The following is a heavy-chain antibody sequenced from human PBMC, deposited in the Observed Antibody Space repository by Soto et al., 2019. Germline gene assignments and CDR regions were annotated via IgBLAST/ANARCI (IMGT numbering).Heavy chain of an antibody. CDR3: AKELLGYYYDSSGYYYADYFDY. J-gene: IGHJ4*02. CDR2: ISGSGGST. Sequence: GGSLRLSCAASGFTFSSYAMSWVRQAPGKGLEWVSAISGSGGSTYYADSVKGRFTISRDNSKNTLYLQMNSLRAEDTAVYYCAKELLGYYYDSSGYYYADYFDYWGQGTLVTVSS. CDR1: GFTFSSYA. V-gene: IGHV3-23*01. D-gene: IGHD3-22*01.